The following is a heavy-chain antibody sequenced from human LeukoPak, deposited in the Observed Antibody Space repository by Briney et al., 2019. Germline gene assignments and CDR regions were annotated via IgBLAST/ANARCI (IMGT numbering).Heavy chain of an antibody. D-gene: IGHD1-26*01. Sequence: ASVKVSCKASGYTFTGYYVHWVRQAPGQGLEWMGWMNPKSGGTNYAQKFEARVTMNRDTSTSTAYMELRSLRSDDTAVYYCARFYSGFDYWGQGTLVTVSS. CDR3: ARFYSGFDY. V-gene: IGHV1-2*02. CDR1: GYTFTGYY. CDR2: MNPKSGGT. J-gene: IGHJ4*02.